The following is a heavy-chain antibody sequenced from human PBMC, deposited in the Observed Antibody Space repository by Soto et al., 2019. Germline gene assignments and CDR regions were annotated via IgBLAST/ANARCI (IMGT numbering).Heavy chain of an antibody. J-gene: IGHJ4*02. CDR1: DDSITSDKYY. D-gene: IGHD3-9*01. Sequence: QLQLQESGPGLVKPSETLSLTCSVSDDSITSDKYYWGWIRQPPGKGLEWIGSIYYRGNAYYTPSLQTRVTITRDKSKSQFSLKLNSVTAADSAVYFCARLEGLATIAYYFDFWGPGALVTVSS. V-gene: IGHV4-39*01. CDR2: IYYRGNA. CDR3: ARLEGLATIAYYFDF.